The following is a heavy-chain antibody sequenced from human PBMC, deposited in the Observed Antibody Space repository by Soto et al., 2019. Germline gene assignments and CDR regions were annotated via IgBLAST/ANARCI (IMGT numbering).Heavy chain of an antibody. Sequence: QVQLVESGGGVVQPGRSLRLSCAASGFTFSPYGMHWVRQAPGKGLEWVAVISYDGSTKYYADSVKGRFTISRDNSNNTLHLQMNSLRADDTAVYYCAKDLGGSYPERYYYYGMDIWGQGTTVTVSS. V-gene: IGHV3-30*18. CDR3: AKDLGGSYPERYYYYGMDI. CDR2: ISYDGSTK. D-gene: IGHD1-26*01. CDR1: GFTFSPYG. J-gene: IGHJ6*02.